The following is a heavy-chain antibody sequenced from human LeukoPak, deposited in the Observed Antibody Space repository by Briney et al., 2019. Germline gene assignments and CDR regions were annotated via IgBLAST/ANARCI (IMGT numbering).Heavy chain of an antibody. CDR1: GFTFSSYA. J-gene: IGHJ3*02. CDR2: ISGSGGST. CDR3: AKRKYFYDSSGYYYDAFDI. Sequence: PGGSLRLSCAASGFTFSSYAMSWVRQAPGKGLEWVSAISGSGGSTYYADSVKGRFTISRDNSKNTLYLQMNSLRAEDTAVYFCAKRKYFYDSSGYYYDAFDIWGQGTMVTVSS. D-gene: IGHD3-22*01. V-gene: IGHV3-23*01.